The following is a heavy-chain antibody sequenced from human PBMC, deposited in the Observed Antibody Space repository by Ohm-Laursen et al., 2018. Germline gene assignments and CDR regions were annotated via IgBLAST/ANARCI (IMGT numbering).Heavy chain of an antibody. CDR3: AKDPNGDYAF. CDR2: ISGSGGST. CDR1: GFTFSNYW. V-gene: IGHV3-23*01. J-gene: IGHJ4*01. Sequence: SLRLSCSASGFTFSNYWMSWVRQAPGKGLEWVSAISGSGGSTYYADSVKGWFTISRDNSKNTLYLQMNSLRAEDTAVYYCAKDPNGDYAFWGQGTLVTVSS. D-gene: IGHD2-8*01.